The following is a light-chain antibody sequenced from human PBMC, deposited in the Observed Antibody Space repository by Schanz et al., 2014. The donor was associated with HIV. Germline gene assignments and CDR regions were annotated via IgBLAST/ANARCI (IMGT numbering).Light chain of an antibody. V-gene: IGLV4-69*02. Sequence: VVTQSPSASASLGASVRLTCTLTSGHSNQAIAWHQQQPEKGPRYLMKVNRDGSHSKGDGIPDRFSGSSSGAERYLTISSLQSEDEADYYCQTWGTGIVVFGGGTKLTVL. J-gene: IGLJ2*01. CDR1: SGHSNQA. CDR2: VNRDGSH. CDR3: QTWGTGIVV.